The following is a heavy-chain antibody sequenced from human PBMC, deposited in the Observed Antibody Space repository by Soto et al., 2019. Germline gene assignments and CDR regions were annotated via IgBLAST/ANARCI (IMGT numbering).Heavy chain of an antibody. CDR1: GSTFSNYG. V-gene: IGHV3-33*01. D-gene: IGHD3-10*01. Sequence: QVQLVESGGGVVQPGTSLRLSCAASGSTFSNYGMHWVRQAPGKGLEWVAVVWYDGTTKFYPDSVKGRFTISRDNSNNTLYQQMNSLRVEDTAVYYCATVDNYYGSVFWGQGTLVTVSS. CDR3: ATVDNYYGSVF. J-gene: IGHJ4*02. CDR2: VWYDGTTK.